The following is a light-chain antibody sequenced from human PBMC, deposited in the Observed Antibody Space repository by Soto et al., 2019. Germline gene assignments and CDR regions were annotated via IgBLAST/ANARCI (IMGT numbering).Light chain of an antibody. CDR1: SSNTGAGFD. Sequence: QSVLTQSPSVSGAPGQRVSISCTGTSSNTGAGFDVHWYQQLPATPPKHLIYGNNNRPSGVPDRFSGSKSGTSASLAITGLQAEDEADYYCQSYDTSLSGGSVFGTGTKLTVL. V-gene: IGLV1-40*01. J-gene: IGLJ1*01. CDR3: QSYDTSLSGGSV. CDR2: GNN.